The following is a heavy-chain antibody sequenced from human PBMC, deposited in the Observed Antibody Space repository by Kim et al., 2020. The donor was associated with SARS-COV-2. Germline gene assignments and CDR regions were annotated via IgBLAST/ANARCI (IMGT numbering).Heavy chain of an antibody. D-gene: IGHD6-6*01. CDR2: IYGGGST. V-gene: IGHV3-66*01. Sequence: GSLRLSCAASGFTVTGNYMNWVRQAPGKGLEWLSVIYGGGSTYYADSVKDRFTISRDNSKNTLYLQMDSLRAEDTAVYYCAGGGPYVSSRAFDIWGQGTMVTVSS. J-gene: IGHJ3*02. CDR3: AGGGPYVSSRAFDI. CDR1: GFTVTGNY.